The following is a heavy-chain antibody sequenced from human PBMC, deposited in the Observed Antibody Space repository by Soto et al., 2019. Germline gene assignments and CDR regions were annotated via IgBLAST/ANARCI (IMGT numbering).Heavy chain of an antibody. CDR1: GFTFSTYW. V-gene: IGHV3-23*01. Sequence: GGSLRLSCAASGFTFSTYWMHWVRQAPGKGLEWVSAISGSGSSKYYADSVKGRFTISKDNSMNTLYLQMNSLRAEDTALYYCAKDSAIITGTTYYYGMDVWGQGTTVTVSS. CDR2: ISGSGSSK. D-gene: IGHD1-20*01. J-gene: IGHJ6*01. CDR3: AKDSAIITGTTYYYGMDV.